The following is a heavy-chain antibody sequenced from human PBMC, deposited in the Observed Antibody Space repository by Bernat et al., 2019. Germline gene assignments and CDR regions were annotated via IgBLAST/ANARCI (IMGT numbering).Heavy chain of an antibody. CDR3: AKDPQIYLGYCFDP. CDR2: ISGSGGST. J-gene: IGHJ5*02. Sequence: EVQLSESGGGLVQPGGSLRLSCASSGFTISSYAMNWVRQAPGKGLEWVSGISGSGGSTNYADSGKGRFTISRDNSKNTVYLQMNNLGGEDTAVYYCAKDPQIYLGYCFDPWGQGTLVTVSS. D-gene: IGHD2-2*02. V-gene: IGHV3-23*01. CDR1: GFTISSYA.